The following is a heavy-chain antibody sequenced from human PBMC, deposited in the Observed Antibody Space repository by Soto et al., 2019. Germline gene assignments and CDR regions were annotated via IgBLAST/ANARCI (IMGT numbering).Heavy chain of an antibody. V-gene: IGHV1-46*01. CDR1: GYTFTTYY. Sequence: QVQLVQSGAEVKKPGASVEVSCKASGYTFTTYYIYCVRHAPGQGLEWMGVINPGGVSTKNAEKFQDRVTMTSDTSTSTVYMDLSSLRSADTAVYFCARGGNGDNVGYWYFDLWGRGTLVTVSP. D-gene: IGHD4-17*01. J-gene: IGHJ2*01. CDR3: ARGGNGDNVGYWYFDL. CDR2: INPGGVST.